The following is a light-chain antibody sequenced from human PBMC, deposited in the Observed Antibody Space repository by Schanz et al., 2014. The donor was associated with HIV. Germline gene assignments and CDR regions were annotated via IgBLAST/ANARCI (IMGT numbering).Light chain of an antibody. CDR2: GAS. V-gene: IGKV3D-20*02. J-gene: IGKJ2*01. CDR1: QTVSSSS. CDR3: QQRSNWPPGYT. Sequence: EIVLTQSPATLSLSPGERATLSCRASQTVSSSSLAWYQQKPGQSPRLLIYGASTRATGIPDRFSGSGSGTDFTLTISSLEPEDFAVYYCQQRSNWPPGYTFGQGTKLEIK.